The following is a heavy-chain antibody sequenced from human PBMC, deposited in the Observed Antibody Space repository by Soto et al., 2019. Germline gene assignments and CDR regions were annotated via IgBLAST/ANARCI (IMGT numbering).Heavy chain of an antibody. D-gene: IGHD2-2*02. CDR3: AREGRGKKAGYNGLVSLGY. V-gene: IGHV1-69*06. Sequence: KVSCKASGYTFTSYDINWVRQAPGHGLEWLGRIIPIFNSTKYAQSFQGRVTITADKSTSTASLELSSLRSDDTAVYYCAREGRGKKAGYNGLVSLGYWGQGTLVTVSS. CDR1: GYTFTSYD. J-gene: IGHJ4*02. CDR2: IIPIFNST.